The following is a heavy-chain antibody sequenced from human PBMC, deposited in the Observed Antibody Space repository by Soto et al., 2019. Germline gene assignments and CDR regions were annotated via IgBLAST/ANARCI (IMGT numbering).Heavy chain of an antibody. D-gene: IGHD3-16*01. V-gene: IGHV1-46*01. CDR1: GYTLTNYY. Sequence: ASVKVSCKASGYTLTNYYINWVRQAPGQGLEWMGILNPRDGSPNYAQKVRGKVSMTRDTSTGTFYMELTSLSSEDTAVYYCARGLKWANYYEYYFDYWGQGSQVTVSS. CDR3: ARGLKWANYYEYYFDY. CDR2: LNPRDGSP. J-gene: IGHJ4*02.